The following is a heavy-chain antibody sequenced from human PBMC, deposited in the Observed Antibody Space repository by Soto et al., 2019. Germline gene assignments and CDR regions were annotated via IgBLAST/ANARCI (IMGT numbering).Heavy chain of an antibody. V-gene: IGHV1-69*02. D-gene: IGHD2-8*02. CDR1: GGTFSRYT. CDR3: ASHFTGVLVLGTSPPGGDNFGWDV. J-gene: IGHJ6*02. Sequence: QVQLVQSGAEVKKPGSSVKVSCKASGGTFSRYTFTWVRQAPGQGLEWMGRIIPIVDIPNYAQKFQGRVTITADKSTSTDYMELSRLTSDDTAVYYCASHFTGVLVLGTSPPGGDNFGWDVWGQGTTVSVS. CDR2: IIPIVDIP.